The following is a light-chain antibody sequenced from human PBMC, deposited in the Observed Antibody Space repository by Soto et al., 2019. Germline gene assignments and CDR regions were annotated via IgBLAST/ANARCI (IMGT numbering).Light chain of an antibody. CDR1: GSDIGAYNY. V-gene: IGLV2-14*01. J-gene: IGLJ1*01. CDR3: SSFTTTYFYV. Sequence: QSVLTQPASVSGSPGQSITISGTGTGSDIGAYNYVSWYQQHPGKAPKLIIYGVYHRPSGVSTRFSASKSAYTASLTISGPQAEDEADYYCSSFTTTYFYVFGPGTKVTVL. CDR2: GVY.